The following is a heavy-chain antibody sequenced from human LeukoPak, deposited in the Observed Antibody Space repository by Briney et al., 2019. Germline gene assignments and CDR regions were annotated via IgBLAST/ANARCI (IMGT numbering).Heavy chain of an antibody. CDR2: IYYSGST. J-gene: IGHJ3*02. Sequence: PSETLSLTCTVSGGSISSGGYYWSWIRQHPGKGLEWIGYIYYSGSTYYNPSLKSRVTISVDTSKNQFSLKLSSVTAADTAVYYCAIPEGGDPDAFDIWGQGTMVTVSS. V-gene: IGHV4-31*03. D-gene: IGHD2-2*01. CDR1: GGSISSGGYY. CDR3: AIPEGGDPDAFDI.